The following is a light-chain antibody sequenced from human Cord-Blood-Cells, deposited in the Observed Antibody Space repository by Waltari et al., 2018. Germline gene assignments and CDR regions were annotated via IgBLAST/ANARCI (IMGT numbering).Light chain of an antibody. CDR3: QQYYSTPLT. CDR1: QSVLYSSNNKNY. Sequence: DIVMTQSPDSLAVSLVERATINCKSSQSVLYSSNNKNYLAWYQQKPGQPPQLLIYWASTRESGVPDRFSGSGSGTDFTLTISSLQAEDVAVYYCQQYYSTPLTFGGGTKVEIK. J-gene: IGKJ4*01. CDR2: WAS. V-gene: IGKV4-1*01.